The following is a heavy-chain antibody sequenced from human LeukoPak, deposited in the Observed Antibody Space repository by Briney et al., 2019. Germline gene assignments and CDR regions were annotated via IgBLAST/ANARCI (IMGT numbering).Heavy chain of an antibody. D-gene: IGHD5-12*01. CDR1: GFSFSRYW. CDR2: IKQDGSEN. CDR3: ARDSEGGYDYDPFFDY. J-gene: IGHJ4*02. V-gene: IGHV3-7*01. Sequence: GGSLRLSCVASGFSFSRYWMSWVRQAPGKGLEWVANIKQDGSENYYVDSVKGRFTISRDNSKNSLYLQMNSLRAEDTAVYYCARDSEGGYDYDPFFDYWGQGTLVTVSS.